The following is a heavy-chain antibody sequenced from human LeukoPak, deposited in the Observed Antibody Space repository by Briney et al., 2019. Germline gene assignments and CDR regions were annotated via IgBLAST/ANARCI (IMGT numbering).Heavy chain of an antibody. CDR1: GGSISSSSYY. Sequence: SETLSLTCTVSGGSISSSSYYWSWIRQPPGKGLEWIGYIYYSGSTNYNPSLKSRVTISVDTSKNQFSLKLSSVTAADTAVYYCARHGGYCSGGSCPWYFDYWGQGTLVTVSS. CDR3: ARHGGYCSGGSCPWYFDY. J-gene: IGHJ4*02. V-gene: IGHV4-61*05. CDR2: IYYSGST. D-gene: IGHD2-15*01.